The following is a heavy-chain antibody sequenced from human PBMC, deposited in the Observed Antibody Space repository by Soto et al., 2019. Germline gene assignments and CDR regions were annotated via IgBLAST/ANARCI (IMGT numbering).Heavy chain of an antibody. J-gene: IGHJ5*02. CDR3: TTINPKGKWELGP. CDR1: GFSFTNAW. V-gene: IGHV3-15*05. D-gene: IGHD1-26*01. Sequence: GGSLRLSCAASGFSFTNAWMSWVRQAPGKGLEWIGRVKSKTDGATTDYAGPVKGRFTISRDDSKKTLFVQMNGLKTEDTAVYYCTTINPKGKWELGPLGQGTLVTVSS. CDR2: VKSKTDGATT.